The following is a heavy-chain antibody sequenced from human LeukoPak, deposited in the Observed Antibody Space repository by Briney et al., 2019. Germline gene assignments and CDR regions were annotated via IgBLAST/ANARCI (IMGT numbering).Heavy chain of an antibody. V-gene: IGHV3-48*04. Sequence: GGTLRLSCAASGFTFSSYGMSWVRQAPGKGLEWISYITGRGNVIYYADSVKGRFTISRDNAKNSLYLQMNSLRAEDTAVYYCAKVGPEYYYYMDVWGKGTTVTVSS. J-gene: IGHJ6*03. D-gene: IGHD1-14*01. CDR3: AKVGPEYYYYMDV. CDR1: GFTFSSYG. CDR2: ITGRGNVI.